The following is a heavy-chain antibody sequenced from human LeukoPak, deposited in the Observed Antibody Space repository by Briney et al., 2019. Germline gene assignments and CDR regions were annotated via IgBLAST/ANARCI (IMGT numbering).Heavy chain of an antibody. CDR1: GGTFSSYA. V-gene: IGHV1-69*13. D-gene: IGHD3-22*01. CDR2: IIPIFGTA. J-gene: IGHJ4*02. Sequence: SVKVSCKASGGTFSSYAISWVRQAPGQGLEWMGGIIPIFGTANYAQKFQGRVTITADESTSTAYMELSSLRSEDTAVNYCAVDSSGYSYDFDYWGQGTLVTVSS. CDR3: AVDSSGYSYDFDY.